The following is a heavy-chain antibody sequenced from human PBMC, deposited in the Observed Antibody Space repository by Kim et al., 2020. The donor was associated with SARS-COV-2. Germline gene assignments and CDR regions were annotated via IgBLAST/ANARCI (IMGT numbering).Heavy chain of an antibody. CDR2: IYYSGST. Sequence: SETLSLTCTVSGGSISSGGYYWSRIRQHPGKGLEWIGYIYYSGSTYYNPSLKSRVTISVDTSKNQFSLKLSSVTAADTAVYYCARAETIFGVVIGCLDYWGQGTLVTVSS. CDR3: ARAETIFGVVIGCLDY. CDR1: GGSISSGGYY. J-gene: IGHJ4*02. D-gene: IGHD3-3*01. V-gene: IGHV4-31*03.